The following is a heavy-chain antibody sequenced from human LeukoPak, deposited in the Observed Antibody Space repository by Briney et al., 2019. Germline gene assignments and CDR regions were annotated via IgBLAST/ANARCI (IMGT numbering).Heavy chain of an antibody. CDR2: TSAYNGNT. D-gene: IGHD1-26*01. CDR3: ARSGTGGPYDAFDI. CDR1: GYTFTSYG. J-gene: IGHJ3*02. V-gene: IGHV1-18*01. Sequence: GASVKVSCKASGYTFTSYGISWVRQAPGQGLEWMGWTSAYNGNTNYAQKLQGRVAMTTDTSTSTAYMELRSLRSDDTAVYYCARSGTGGPYDAFDIWGQGTMVTVSS.